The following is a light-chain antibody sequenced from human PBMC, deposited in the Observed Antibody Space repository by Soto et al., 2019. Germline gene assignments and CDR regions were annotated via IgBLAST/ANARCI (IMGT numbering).Light chain of an antibody. V-gene: IGLV2-14*01. J-gene: IGLJ1*01. Sequence: QSALTQPASVSGSPGQSITISCTETSSDVGDYNYVSWYQQHPGKAPKLMIYDVSIRPSGVSNRFSGSKSGNSASLTISGLQAEDEADYYCSSYTSSSTDVFGTGTKLTVL. CDR1: SSDVGDYNY. CDR3: SSYTSSSTDV. CDR2: DVS.